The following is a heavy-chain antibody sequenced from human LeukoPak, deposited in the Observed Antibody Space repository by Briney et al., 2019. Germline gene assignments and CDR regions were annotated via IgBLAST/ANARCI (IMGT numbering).Heavy chain of an antibody. CDR1: GFTFDDYS. D-gene: IGHD4-17*01. V-gene: IGHV3-9*01. CDR3: AKDFDYGDYVPFDV. J-gene: IGHJ3*01. Sequence: GGSLRLSCATSGFTFDDYSMHWVRQAPGKGLEWVSGISWNSGTIDYADSVRGRFTISRDNAKNSLYLQMNSLRAEDTALYHCAKDFDYGDYVPFDVWGQGTVVSVSS. CDR2: ISWNSGTI.